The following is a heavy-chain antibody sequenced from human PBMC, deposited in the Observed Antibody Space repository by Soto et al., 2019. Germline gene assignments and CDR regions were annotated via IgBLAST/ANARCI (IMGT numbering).Heavy chain of an antibody. CDR2: INHSGST. V-gene: IGHV4-34*01. CDR1: GGSFSGYY. J-gene: IGHJ5*02. CDR3: ARGAPSYDSSGPPNWFDP. D-gene: IGHD3-22*01. Sequence: SETLSLTCAVYGGSFSGYYWSWIRQPPGKGLEWIGEINHSGSTNYNPSLKSRVTISVDTSKDQFSLKLSSVTAADTAVYYCARGAPSYDSSGPPNWFDPWGQGTLVTVSS.